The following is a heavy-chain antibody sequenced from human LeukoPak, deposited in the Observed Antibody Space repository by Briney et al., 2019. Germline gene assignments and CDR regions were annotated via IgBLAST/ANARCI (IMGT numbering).Heavy chain of an antibody. Sequence: VKVSCKASGYTFTGYYMHWVRQAPGQGLEWMGWINPNSGGTNYAQKFQGRVTMTRDTSINIVYMELSRLRSDDTAVYYCARLRGDYDLGYWGQGTLVTVSS. J-gene: IGHJ4*02. V-gene: IGHV1-2*02. D-gene: IGHD4-17*01. CDR2: INPNSGGT. CDR3: ARLRGDYDLGY. CDR1: GYTFTGYY.